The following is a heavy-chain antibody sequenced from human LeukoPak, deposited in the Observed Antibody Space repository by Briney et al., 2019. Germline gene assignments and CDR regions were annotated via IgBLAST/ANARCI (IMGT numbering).Heavy chain of an antibody. CDR3: ARSLSPVAGFDP. CDR1: GGSISSYY. V-gene: IGHV4-59*01. CDR2: IYYSGST. J-gene: IGHJ5*02. Sequence: SETLSLTSTVSGGSISSYYWSWIRQPPGKGLEWVGYIYYSGSTNYNPSLKSRVTISVDTSKNQFSLKLSSVTAADTAVYYCARSLSPVAGFDPWGQGTLVTVSS. D-gene: IGHD6-19*01.